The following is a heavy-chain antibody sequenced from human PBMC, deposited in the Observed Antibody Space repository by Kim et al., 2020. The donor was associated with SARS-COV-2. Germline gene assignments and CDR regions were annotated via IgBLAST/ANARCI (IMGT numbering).Heavy chain of an antibody. CDR3: ASGRQWGGFDY. J-gene: IGHJ4*02. V-gene: IGHV3-66*01. CDR1: GFAVDSNY. CDR2: IFFAGNT. D-gene: IGHD2-8*01. Sequence: GGSLRLSCAASGFAVDSNYVTWVRQAPGKGLEWVSVIFFAGNTNFADSVKGRFALSRDRSKNTVYLEMNSLSAEDTSLYYCASGRQWGGFDYWCQGTLFT.